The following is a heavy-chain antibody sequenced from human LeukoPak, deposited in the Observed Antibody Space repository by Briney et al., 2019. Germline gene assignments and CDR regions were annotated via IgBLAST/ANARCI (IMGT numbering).Heavy chain of an antibody. CDR3: ARGRYYDFWSGYPYSGNNGMDV. J-gene: IGHJ6*02. D-gene: IGHD3-3*01. V-gene: IGHV1-8*01. Sequence: ASVKVSCKASGYTFTSYDINWVRQATGQVLAWMGWMNPNSGNTGYAQKFQGRVTMTRNTSISTAYMELSSLRSEDTAVYYCARGRYYDFWSGYPYSGNNGMDVWGQGTTVTVSS. CDR2: MNPNSGNT. CDR1: GYTFTSYD.